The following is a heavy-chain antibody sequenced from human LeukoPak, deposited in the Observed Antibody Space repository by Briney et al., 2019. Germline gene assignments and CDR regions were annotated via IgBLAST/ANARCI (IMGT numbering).Heavy chain of an antibody. CDR2: INPNSGGT. Sequence: ASVKVSCKASGYTFTGYYMHWVRQAPRQGLEWMGWINPNSGGTNYAQKFQGRVTMTRDTSISTAYMELSRLRSDDTAVYYCARYDSGYDYRGIDYWGQGTLVTVSS. CDR1: GYTFTGYY. V-gene: IGHV1-2*02. CDR3: ARYDSGYDYRGIDY. D-gene: IGHD5-12*01. J-gene: IGHJ4*02.